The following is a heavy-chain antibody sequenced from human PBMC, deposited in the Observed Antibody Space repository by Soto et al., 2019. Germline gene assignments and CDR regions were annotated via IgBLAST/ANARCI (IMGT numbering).Heavy chain of an antibody. CDR3: ARDGCSGGSSYAY. J-gene: IGHJ4*02. Sequence: EVQLVESGGGFVQPGGPLRLSCAASGFTFSSYAMHWVRQAPGKGLECVSAIRSNGGSTYYANSVKGRLTISTDKSKSTLYLQMGSLSADDMAVDYCARDGCSGGSSYAYWGQGTLVTVTT. D-gene: IGHD2-15*01. V-gene: IGHV3-64*01. CDR2: IRSNGGST. CDR1: GFTFSSYA.